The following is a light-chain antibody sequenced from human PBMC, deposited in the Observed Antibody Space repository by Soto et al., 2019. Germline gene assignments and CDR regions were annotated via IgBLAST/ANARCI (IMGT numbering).Light chain of an antibody. CDR3: QQSYSTIT. Sequence: DIQMTQSPSTLSGSVGDRVTITCRASQTISSWLAWYQQKPGKAPKLLIYKASTLKSGVPSRFSGSGSGTEFTLTISSLQPDDFATYYCQQSYSTITFGQGTRREIK. CDR2: KAS. J-gene: IGKJ5*01. V-gene: IGKV1-5*03. CDR1: QTISSW.